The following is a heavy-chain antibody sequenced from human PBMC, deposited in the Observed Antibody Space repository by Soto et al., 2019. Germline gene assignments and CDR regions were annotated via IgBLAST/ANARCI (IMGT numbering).Heavy chain of an antibody. D-gene: IGHD6-19*01. CDR2: IIPIFGTA. J-gene: IGHJ5*02. V-gene: IGHV1-69*12. CDR1: GGTFSSYA. Sequence: QVQLVQSGAEVKKPGSSVKVSCKASGGTFSSYAISWVRQAPGQGLEWMGGIIPIFGTANYAQKFQGRVTSTADESTSTAYMELSSLRSEDTAVYYCARDGTGYSSGWVWFDPWGQGTLVTVSS. CDR3: ARDGTGYSSGWVWFDP.